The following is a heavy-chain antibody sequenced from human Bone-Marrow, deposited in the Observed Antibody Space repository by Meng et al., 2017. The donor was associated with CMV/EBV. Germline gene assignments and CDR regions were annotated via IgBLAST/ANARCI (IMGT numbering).Heavy chain of an antibody. CDR3: AKARGSYYPIYGMDV. D-gene: IGHD1-26*01. Sequence: GGSLRLSCAASGFTFSSYAMSWVRQAPGKGLEWVSVIYSGGSSTYYADSVKGRFTISRDNSKNTLYLQMNSLRAEDTAVYYCAKARGSYYPIYGMDVWGQGTTVTVSS. CDR1: GFTFSSYA. V-gene: IGHV3-23*03. CDR2: IYSGGSST. J-gene: IGHJ6*02.